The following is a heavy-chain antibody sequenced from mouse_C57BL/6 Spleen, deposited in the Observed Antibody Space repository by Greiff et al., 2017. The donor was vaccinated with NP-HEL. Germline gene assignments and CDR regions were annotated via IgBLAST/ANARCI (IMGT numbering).Heavy chain of an antibody. CDR1: GFTFSDYG. Sequence: EVKLMESGGGLVKPGGSLKLSCAASGFTFSDYGMHWVRQAPEKGLEWVAYISSGSSTIYYADPVKGRFTISRDNAKNTLFLQMSSLESEDTAMYYCARFCYGGAMDYWGQGTSVTVSS. V-gene: IGHV5-17*01. D-gene: IGHD2-12*01. CDR2: ISSGSSTI. J-gene: IGHJ4*01. CDR3: ARFCYGGAMDY.